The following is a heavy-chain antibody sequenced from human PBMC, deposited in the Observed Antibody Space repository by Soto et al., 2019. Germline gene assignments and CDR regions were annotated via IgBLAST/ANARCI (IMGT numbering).Heavy chain of an antibody. D-gene: IGHD5-18*01. CDR3: LCGYSFLDCFDP. CDR2: IIPIFGTA. CDR1: GGTFSSYA. J-gene: IGHJ5*02. Sequence: SVKVSCKASGGTFSSYAISWVRQAPGQGLEWMGGIIPIFGTANYAQKFQGRVTITADKSTSTAYMELSSLRSEDTAVYYCLCGYSFLDCFDPWGQGTLVTVSS. V-gene: IGHV1-69*06.